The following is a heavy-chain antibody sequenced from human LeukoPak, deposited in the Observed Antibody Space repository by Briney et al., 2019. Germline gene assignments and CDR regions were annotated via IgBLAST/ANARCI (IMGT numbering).Heavy chain of an antibody. CDR2: INHSGST. J-gene: IGHJ4*02. Sequence: SETLSLTCAVYGGSFSGYYWSWIRQPPGKGLEWIGEINHSGSTNYNPSLKSRVTISVDTSKNQFSLKLSSVTAADTAVYYCARGHRIRYLDWFSYWGQGTLVTVSS. CDR3: ARGHRIRYLDWFSY. D-gene: IGHD3-9*01. CDR1: GGSFSGYY. V-gene: IGHV4-34*01.